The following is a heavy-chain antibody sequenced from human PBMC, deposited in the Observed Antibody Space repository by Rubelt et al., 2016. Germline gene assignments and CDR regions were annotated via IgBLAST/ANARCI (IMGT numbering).Heavy chain of an antibody. V-gene: IGHV4-34*01. D-gene: IGHD3-22*01. CDR2: INHRGST. Sequence: QVQLQQWGAGLLKSSETLSLTCAVYGGSFSGYYWSWIRQPPGKGLEWIGEINHRGSTNYNPSLKSRVTISVGPSQHQFSLKLSSVTAADTAVYYCARGKEGLGVTMMDYWGQGTLVTVSS. CDR3: ARGKEGLGVTMMDY. J-gene: IGHJ4*02. CDR1: GGSFSGYY.